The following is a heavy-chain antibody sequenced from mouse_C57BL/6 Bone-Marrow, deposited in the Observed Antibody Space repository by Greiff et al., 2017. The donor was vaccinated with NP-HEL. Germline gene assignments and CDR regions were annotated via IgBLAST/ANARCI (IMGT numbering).Heavy chain of an antibody. CDR2: IYPSDSET. Sequence: QVQLQQSGAELVRPGSSVKLSCKASGYTFTSYWMDWVKQRPGQGLEWIGNIYPSDSETHYNQKFKDKATLTVDKSYSTAYMELSNLTSAGSAVYFCACGYSNPFSYWGQGTRVTVSA. CDR1: GYTFTSYW. J-gene: IGHJ3*01. D-gene: IGHD2-5*01. V-gene: IGHV1-61*01. CDR3: ACGYSNPFSY.